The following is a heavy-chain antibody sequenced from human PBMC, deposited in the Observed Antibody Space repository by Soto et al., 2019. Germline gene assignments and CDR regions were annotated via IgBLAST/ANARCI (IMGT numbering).Heavy chain of an antibody. D-gene: IGHD4-17*01. CDR2: IYYSGST. J-gene: IGHJ4*02. V-gene: IGHV4-31*03. CDR3: ARVYGDHGYFDY. CDR1: GGSISSGGYY. Sequence: QVQLQESGPGLVKPSQTLSLTCTVSGGSISSGGYYWSWIRQHPGKGLEWIGYIYYSGSTYYNPSLNSRVTIPVDTSKNQSSLKLSSVTAADTAVYYCARVYGDHGYFDYWGQGTLVTVSS.